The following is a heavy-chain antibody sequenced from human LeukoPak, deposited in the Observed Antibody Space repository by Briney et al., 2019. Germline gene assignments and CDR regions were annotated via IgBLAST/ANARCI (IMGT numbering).Heavy chain of an antibody. J-gene: IGHJ6*02. V-gene: IGHV1-18*01. CDR1: GYTFTSYG. Sequence: ASVKVSCKASGYTFTSYGISWVRQAPGQGLEWMGWISAYNGNTNYAQKLQGRVTMTTDTSTGTAYMELRSLRSDDTAVYYCATPQPYCSSTSCYAPYYYYGMDVWGQGTTVTVSS. CDR2: ISAYNGNT. CDR3: ATPQPYCSSTSCYAPYYYYGMDV. D-gene: IGHD2-2*01.